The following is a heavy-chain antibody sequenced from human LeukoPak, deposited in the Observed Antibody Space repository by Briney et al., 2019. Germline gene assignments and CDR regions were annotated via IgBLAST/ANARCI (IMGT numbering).Heavy chain of an antibody. V-gene: IGHV4-59*01. CDR3: ARDHPPYSGSWGYFDL. CDR1: GGSISSYY. CDR2: IYYSGST. Sequence: PSETLSLTCTVSGGSISSYYWSWIRQPPGKGLEWIGYIYYSGSTNYNPSLKSRVTISVDTSKNQFSLKLSSVTAADTAVYYCARDHPPYSGSWGYFDLWGRGTLVTVSS. D-gene: IGHD1-26*01. J-gene: IGHJ2*01.